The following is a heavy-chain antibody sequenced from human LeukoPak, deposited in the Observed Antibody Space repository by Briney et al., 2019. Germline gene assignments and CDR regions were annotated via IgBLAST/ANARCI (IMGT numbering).Heavy chain of an antibody. D-gene: IGHD1-26*01. J-gene: IGHJ4*02. CDR3: ARGRRGIVGGTTWRY. CDR1: GGSFSGYY. CDR2: INHSGST. V-gene: IGHV4-34*01. Sequence: SETLSLTCAVYGGSFSGYYWSWIRQPPGKGLEWIGEINHSGSTNYNPSLKIRVTISVDTSKNQLSLKLSSVTAADTAVYYCARGRRGIVGGTTWRYWGQGTLGTVSS.